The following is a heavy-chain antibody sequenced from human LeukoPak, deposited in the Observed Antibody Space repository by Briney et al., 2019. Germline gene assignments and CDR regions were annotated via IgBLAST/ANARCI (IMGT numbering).Heavy chain of an antibody. CDR2: ISSNGGST. Sequence: GGSLRLSCSASGFTFSSYAMHWVRQAPGKGLEYVSAISSNGGSTYYAGSVKGRFTISRDNSKNTLYLQMSSLRAEDTAVYYCVKALSEYSSSWYNWFDPWGQGTLVTVSS. V-gene: IGHV3-64D*09. D-gene: IGHD6-13*01. J-gene: IGHJ5*02. CDR1: GFTFSSYA. CDR3: VKALSEYSSSWYNWFDP.